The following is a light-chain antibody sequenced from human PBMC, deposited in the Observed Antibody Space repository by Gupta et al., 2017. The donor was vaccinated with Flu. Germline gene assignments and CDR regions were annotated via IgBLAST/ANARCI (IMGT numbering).Light chain of an antibody. J-gene: IGKJ1*01. Sequence: AIHMTQSPSSLSASVGDRVTITCRAGQAIRDDLGWYQQKSGKAPKLLIYSALTLRSGVPSRFSGSGFGTQLTLTISGLQPEDFATYYCLQDHDYPPTFGQGTKVEVK. V-gene: IGKV1-6*01. CDR2: SAL. CDR3: LQDHDYPPT. CDR1: QAIRDD.